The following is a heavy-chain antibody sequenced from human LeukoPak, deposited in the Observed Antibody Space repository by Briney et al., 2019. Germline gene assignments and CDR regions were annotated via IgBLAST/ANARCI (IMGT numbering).Heavy chain of an antibody. J-gene: IGHJ3*02. CDR3: ARGHWNDAFDI. CDR1: GGSFSGYY. D-gene: IGHD1-1*01. Sequence: SETLSLTCAVYGGSFSGYYWSWIRQPPGKGLEWIGEINHSGSTNYNPSIKSRVTISVDTSKNQFSLKLSSVTAADTAVYYCARGHWNDAFDIWGQGTMVTVSS. V-gene: IGHV4-34*01. CDR2: INHSGST.